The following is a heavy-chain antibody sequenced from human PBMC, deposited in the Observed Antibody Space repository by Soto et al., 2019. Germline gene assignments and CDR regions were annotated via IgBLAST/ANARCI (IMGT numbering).Heavy chain of an antibody. V-gene: IGHV3-23*01. CDR1: GFTFSDFA. D-gene: IGHD3-10*01. CDR2: LDGAGGST. CDR3: AAPRDEYGSGVSWFTYGMDI. Sequence: GSLRLSCLASGFTFSDFAITWVRHVPGRGLGWVASLDGAGGSTYYAESVRGRFSISRDNSQNTLFLQMKRLTVDDTAIYYCAAPRDEYGSGVSWFTYGMDIWGQGTTVTVPS. J-gene: IGHJ6*02.